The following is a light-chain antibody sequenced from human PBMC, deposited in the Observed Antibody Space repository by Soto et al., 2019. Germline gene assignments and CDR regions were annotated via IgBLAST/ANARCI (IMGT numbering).Light chain of an antibody. Sequence: DIQMTQSPSTLSGSVGDRVTITCRASQSVNKWLAWFQQKPGKVPKLLIFDASTLQTGVPSRFGGGGSGTEFTLTISGLQPDDFATYYCQQLNFFPITFGQGTRLEI. CDR1: QSVNKW. V-gene: IGKV1-5*01. CDR3: QQLNFFPIT. CDR2: DAS. J-gene: IGKJ5*01.